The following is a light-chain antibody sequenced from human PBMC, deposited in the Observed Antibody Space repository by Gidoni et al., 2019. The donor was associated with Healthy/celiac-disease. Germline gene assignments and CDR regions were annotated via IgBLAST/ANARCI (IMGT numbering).Light chain of an antibody. CDR2: EAS. CDR1: QDISNY. Sequence: DIQMTQSPSSLSASVGDRVTITCQASQDISNYLNWYQQKPGKAPKLLIYEASNLETGVASKFSGSGSGTDFTYTNSSLQPEDIATYYCQQYDNLPLTFGGGTKVEIK. CDR3: QQYDNLPLT. J-gene: IGKJ4*01. V-gene: IGKV1-33*01.